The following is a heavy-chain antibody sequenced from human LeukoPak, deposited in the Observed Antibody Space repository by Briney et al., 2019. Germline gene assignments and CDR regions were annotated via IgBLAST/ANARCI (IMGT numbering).Heavy chain of an antibody. Sequence: SQTLSLTCTVSGGSISSGDYYWSWIRQPPGKGLEWIGYIYYSGSTYYNPSLKSRVTISVDTSKNQFSLKLSSATAADTAVYYCARGDYSSSSSGYYYYYYMDVWGKGTTVTVSS. J-gene: IGHJ6*03. CDR1: GGSISSGDYY. V-gene: IGHV4-30-4*08. CDR3: ARGDYSSSSSGYYYYYYMDV. D-gene: IGHD6-6*01. CDR2: IYYSGST.